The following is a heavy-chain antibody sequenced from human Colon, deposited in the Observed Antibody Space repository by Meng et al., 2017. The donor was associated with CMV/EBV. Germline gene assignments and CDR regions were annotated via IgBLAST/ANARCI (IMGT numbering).Heavy chain of an antibody. CDR1: GFTFSSYS. D-gene: IGHD6-13*01. CDR2: ISHTSDT. V-gene: IGHV3-21*06. Sequence: GESLKISCAASGFTFSSYSLNWVRQAPRKGLEWVSSISHTSDTYYADSLKGRFTLSRDNAQNSVYLQMNSLTAEDTAVYYCARGWPPDYWGQGTLVTVSS. J-gene: IGHJ4*02. CDR3: ARGWPPDY.